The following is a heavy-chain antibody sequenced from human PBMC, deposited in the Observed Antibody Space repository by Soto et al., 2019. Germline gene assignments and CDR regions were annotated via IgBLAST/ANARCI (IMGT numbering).Heavy chain of an antibody. CDR1: GGTFSSYA. V-gene: IGHV1-69*01. J-gene: IGHJ6*02. Sequence: QVQLVQSGAEVKKPGSSVKVSCKASGGTFSSYAISWVRQAPGQGLEWMGGIIPIFGTANYAQKFQGRVTITADESTGTAYLGRGGLGSGDRALYYGGGGGRGLGGVTPTVYGMDVWAKGPRSPSP. D-gene: IGHD3-16*01. CDR2: IIPIFGTA. CDR3: GGGGRGLGGVTPTVYGMDV.